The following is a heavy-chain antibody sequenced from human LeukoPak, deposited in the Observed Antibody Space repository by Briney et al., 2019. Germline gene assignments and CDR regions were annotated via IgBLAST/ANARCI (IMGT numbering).Heavy chain of an antibody. CDR2: INPSGGST. V-gene: IGHV1-46*01. J-gene: IGHJ4*02. Sequence: ASVKVSCKASGYTFTSYYMHWVRQAPGQGLEWMGIINPSGGSTSYAQKFQGRVTMTRDTSTSTVYMELSSLRSEDTAVYYCARDGKPHPNIVGASYYFDYWGQGTLVTASS. CDR1: GYTFTSYY. D-gene: IGHD1-26*01. CDR3: ARDGKPHPNIVGASYYFDY.